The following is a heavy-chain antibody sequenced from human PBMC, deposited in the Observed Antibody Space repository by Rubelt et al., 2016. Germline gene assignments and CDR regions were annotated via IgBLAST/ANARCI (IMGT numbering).Heavy chain of an antibody. CDR3: ARDGLTAGDY. Sequence: QVQLVQSGAEVKKPGASVKVSCKASGYTFTGYYMHWVRQAPGQGLEWMGWINPNRGGTNYVQKFQGRVTRTRDTSISTAYMELSRLRSDDTAVYYCARDGLTAGDYWGQGTLVTVSS. J-gene: IGHJ4*02. V-gene: IGHV1-2*02. CDR2: INPNRGGT. D-gene: IGHD5-18*01. CDR1: GYTFTGYY.